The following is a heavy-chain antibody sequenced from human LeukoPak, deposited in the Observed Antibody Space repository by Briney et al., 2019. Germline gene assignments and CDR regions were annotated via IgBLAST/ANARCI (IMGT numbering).Heavy chain of an antibody. V-gene: IGHV3-23*01. CDR3: ARPLQGSYAMDV. Sequence: GGSLRLSCAASGFTFSSYAMSWVRQAPGRGLEWVSSGSGGSTYYTDSVKGRFTISRDNSKNTLYLQMNSLRAEDTAVYYCARPLQGSYAMDVWGLGTTVIVSS. CDR2: SGSGGST. J-gene: IGHJ6*02. CDR1: GFTFSSYA.